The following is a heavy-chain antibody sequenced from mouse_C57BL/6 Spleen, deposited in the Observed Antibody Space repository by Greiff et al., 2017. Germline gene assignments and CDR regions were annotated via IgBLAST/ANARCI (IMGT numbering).Heavy chain of an antibody. J-gene: IGHJ2*01. V-gene: IGHV1-26*01. CDR2: INPNNGGT. Sequence: VQLQQSGPELVKPGASVKISCKASGYTFTDYYMNWVKQSHGKSLEWIGDINPNNGGTSYNQKFKGKATLTVDKSSSTAYMERRSLTSEDSAVYYWATRGVYDYDLYFDYWGQGTTLTVSS. CDR3: ATRGVYDYDLYFDY. D-gene: IGHD2-4*01. CDR1: GYTFTDYY.